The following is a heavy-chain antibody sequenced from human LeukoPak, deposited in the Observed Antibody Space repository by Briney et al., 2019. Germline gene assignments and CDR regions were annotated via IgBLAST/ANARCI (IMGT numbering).Heavy chain of an antibody. J-gene: IGHJ4*02. CDR1: GGSFSGYY. Sequence: SETLSLTCAVYGGSFSGYYWSWIRQPPGKGLEWIGEINHSGSTNYNPSLKSRVTISVDTSKNQFSLKLSSVTAADTAVYYRARGFNPQLCLLFYFEYLDQGTLFTVSS. D-gene: IGHD5-18*01. CDR3: ARGFNPQLCLLFYFEY. V-gene: IGHV4-34*01. CDR2: INHSGST.